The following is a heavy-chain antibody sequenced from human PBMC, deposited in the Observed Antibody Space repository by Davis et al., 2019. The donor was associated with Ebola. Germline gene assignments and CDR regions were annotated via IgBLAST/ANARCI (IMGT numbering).Heavy chain of an antibody. CDR1: GYTFTGYY. D-gene: IGHD1-7*01. CDR3: ARDRGYNWNYVDAFDI. V-gene: IGHV1-46*01. J-gene: IGHJ3*02. CDR2: INPSGGST. Sequence: ASVKVSCKASGYTFTGYYMHWVRQAPGQGLEWMGIINPSGGSTSYAQKFQGRVTMTRDTSTSTVYMELSSLRSEDTAVYYCARDRGYNWNYVDAFDIWGQGTMVTVSS.